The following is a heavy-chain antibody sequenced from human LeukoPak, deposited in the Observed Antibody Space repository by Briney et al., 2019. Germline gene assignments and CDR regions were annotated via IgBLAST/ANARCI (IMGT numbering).Heavy chain of an antibody. CDR1: GFNFNGYY. V-gene: IGHV3-7*03. CDR3: ASGYDSGY. CDR2: TDESGSAK. D-gene: IGHD3-16*01. Sequence: PGGSPRLSCAASGFNFNGYYMHWIRQAPGKRLEWVAKTDESGSAKFYVDSVKGRFTISRDNAKNSLYLQMNSLRADDAAVYYCASGYDSGYWGQGTLVTVSS. J-gene: IGHJ4*02.